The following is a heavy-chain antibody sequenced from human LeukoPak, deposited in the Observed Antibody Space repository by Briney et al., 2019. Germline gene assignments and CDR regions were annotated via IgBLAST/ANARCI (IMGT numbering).Heavy chain of an antibody. CDR3: ARGGRIKVRLRTSLIDF. CDR1: GYTFTSYD. V-gene: IGHV1-8*01. J-gene: IGHJ4*02. D-gene: IGHD1-26*01. Sequence: ASVKVSCKASGYTFTSYDINWVRQATGQGLEWMGWMNPNSGNTGYAQKFQGRVTMTRNTSISTAYMELSSLRSEDTAVYYCARGGRIKVRLRTSLIDFLGQGNLGTVS. CDR2: MNPNSGNT.